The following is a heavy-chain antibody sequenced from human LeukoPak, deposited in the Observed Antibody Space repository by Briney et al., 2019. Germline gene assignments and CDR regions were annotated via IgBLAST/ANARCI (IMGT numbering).Heavy chain of an antibody. V-gene: IGHV4-59*12. CDR1: GGSISSYY. D-gene: IGHD6-13*01. CDR2: IYHSGST. J-gene: IGHJ4*02. Sequence: SETLSLTCTVSGGSISSYYWSWIRQPPGKGLEWIGYIYHSGSTYYNPSLKSRVTISVDRSKNQFSLKLSSVTAADTAVYYCARSSSDLFDYWGQGTLVTVSS. CDR3: ARSSSDLFDY.